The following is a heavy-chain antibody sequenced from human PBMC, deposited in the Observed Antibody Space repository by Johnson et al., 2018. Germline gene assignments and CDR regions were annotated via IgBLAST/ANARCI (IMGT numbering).Heavy chain of an antibody. Sequence: QVQLVQSGGGVVQPGRSLRLSCAASGFTFSSYGMHWVRQAPGKGLEWVAVISYDGSNKYYADSVKGRFTISRDNSKNTLYLQMNSLRAEDTAVYYCAKGSGRYSFSYQYYYMDVWGKGTTVTVSS. CDR3: AKGSGRYSFSYQYYYMDV. CDR2: ISYDGSNK. CDR1: GFTFSSYG. V-gene: IGHV3-30*18. J-gene: IGHJ6*03. D-gene: IGHD1-26*01.